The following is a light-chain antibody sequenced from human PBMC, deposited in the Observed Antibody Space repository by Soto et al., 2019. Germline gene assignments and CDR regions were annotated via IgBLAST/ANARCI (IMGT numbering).Light chain of an antibody. V-gene: IGLV2-8*01. CDR3: QSYDSSLSGRYV. Sequence: QSVLTQPPSASGSPGQSVTISCTGTNSDVGGYNYVSWYQQYPGTAPKLVIYEVNERPSGVPDRFSGSKSGTSASLAITGLQAEDEADYYCQSYDSSLSGRYVFGTGTKVTVL. J-gene: IGLJ1*01. CDR1: NSDVGGYNY. CDR2: EVN.